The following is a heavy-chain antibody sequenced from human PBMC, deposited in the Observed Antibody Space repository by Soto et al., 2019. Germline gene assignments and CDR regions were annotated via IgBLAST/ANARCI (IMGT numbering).Heavy chain of an antibody. J-gene: IGHJ5*02. CDR3: ARVIRGVVNWFHP. V-gene: IGHV1-18*01. Sequence: HLVQSGPEVKQPGASVTVSCKTSGDTFTNFGLSWVRQAPGQGLEWMGWIATYNSNKNYAQKYQGRLTLTTDTSTSTAYMEMKSLGYDDTAVYYCARVIRGVVNWFHPWCQRTLVSVSS. CDR1: GDTFTNFG. D-gene: IGHD3-10*01. CDR2: IATYNSNK.